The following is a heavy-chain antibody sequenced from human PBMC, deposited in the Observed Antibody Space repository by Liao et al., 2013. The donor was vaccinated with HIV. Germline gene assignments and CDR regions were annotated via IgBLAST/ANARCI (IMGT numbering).Heavy chain of an antibody. CDR1: GGSFSGYC. D-gene: IGHD3-10*01. J-gene: IGHJ3*02. V-gene: IGHV4-34*01. Sequence: QVQLQQWGARLLKPSETLSLTCAVYGGSFSGYCWSWIRQPPGKGLEWIGEINQSGNTNYNSSLKSRVTMSVDMSKNEFSLKLSSVTAADTAVYYCARGETYYSGAGIYSDAFDIWGQGAMVTVSS. CDR3: ARGETYYSGAGIYSDAFDI. CDR2: INQSGNT.